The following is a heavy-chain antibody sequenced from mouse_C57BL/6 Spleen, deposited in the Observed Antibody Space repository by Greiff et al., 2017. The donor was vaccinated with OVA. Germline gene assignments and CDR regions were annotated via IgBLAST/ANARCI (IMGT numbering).Heavy chain of an antibody. CDR2: ISYDGSN. CDR3: ARGDYSNPVDY. Sequence: EVKLMESGPGLVKPSQSLSLTCSVTGYSITSGYYWNWIRQFPGNKLEWMGYISYDGSNNYNPSLKNRISITRDTSKNQFFLKLNSVTTEDTATYYCARGDYSNPVDYWGQGTTLTVSS. J-gene: IGHJ2*01. D-gene: IGHD2-5*01. V-gene: IGHV3-6*01. CDR1: GYSITSGYY.